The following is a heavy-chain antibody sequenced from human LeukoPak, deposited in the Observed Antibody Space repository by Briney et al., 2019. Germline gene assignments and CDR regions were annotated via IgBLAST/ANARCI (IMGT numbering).Heavy chain of an antibody. D-gene: IGHD6-13*01. Sequence: QSGGSLRLSCAASGFTFSSYTMSWVRQAPGKGLEWVSTISGSGGRTYYADSVKGRFTISRDNSKNTLYLQMNSLRAEDTAVYYCAKEVNERRVAAAGRGGRVDYWGQGTLVTVSS. CDR1: GFTFSSYT. CDR3: AKEVNERRVAAAGRGGRVDY. J-gene: IGHJ4*02. V-gene: IGHV3-23*01. CDR2: ISGSGGRT.